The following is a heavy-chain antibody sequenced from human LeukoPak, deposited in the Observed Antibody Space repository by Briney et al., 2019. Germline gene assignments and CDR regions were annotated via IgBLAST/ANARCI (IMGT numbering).Heavy chain of an antibody. D-gene: IGHD5-18*01. J-gene: IGHJ4*02. CDR3: ARSIQLWPTTFDY. CDR1: GFTFSSYA. CDR2: ISYDGSNK. Sequence: GGSLRLSCAASGFTFSSYAMHWVRQAPGKGLEWVAVISYDGSNKYYADSVKGRFTISRDNSKNTLYLQMNSLRAEDTAVYYCARSIQLWPTTFDYWAREPWSPSPQ. V-gene: IGHV3-30-3*01.